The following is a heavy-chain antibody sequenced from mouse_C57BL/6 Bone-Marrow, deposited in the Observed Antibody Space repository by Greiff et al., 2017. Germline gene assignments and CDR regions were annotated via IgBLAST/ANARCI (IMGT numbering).Heavy chain of an antibody. CDR1: GYIFTEYT. Sequence: QVQLKESGAELVKPGASVKLSCKASGYIFTEYTIHWVKQRSGQGLGWIGGFSPGSGSIKYNERFKDKATLTADESSNTVYMELSRLTSEDSAVYFCARHERYYDYEGYFDYWGQGTTLTVSS. CDR2: FSPGSGSI. CDR3: ARHERYYDYEGYFDY. D-gene: IGHD2-4*01. J-gene: IGHJ2*01. V-gene: IGHV1-62-2*01.